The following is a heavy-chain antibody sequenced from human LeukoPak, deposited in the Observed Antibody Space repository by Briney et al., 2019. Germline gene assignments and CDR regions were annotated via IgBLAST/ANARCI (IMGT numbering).Heavy chain of an antibody. CDR3: ARVESDTAMVNY. D-gene: IGHD5-18*01. J-gene: IGHJ4*02. CDR1: GFTFSSYW. Sequence: GGSLRLSCAASGFTFSSYWMSWVRQAPGKGLEWVSSISSSSSYIYYADSVKGRFTISRDNAKNSLYLQMNSLRAEDTAVYYCARVESDTAMVNYWGQGTLVTVSS. V-gene: IGHV3-21*01. CDR2: ISSSSSYI.